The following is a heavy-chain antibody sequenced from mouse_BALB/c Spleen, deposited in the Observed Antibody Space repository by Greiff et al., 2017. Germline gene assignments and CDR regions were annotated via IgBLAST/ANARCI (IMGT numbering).Heavy chain of an antibody. Sequence: LVKTGASVKISCKASGYSFTGYYMHWVKQSHGKSLEWIGYISCYNGATSYNQKFKGKATFTVDTSSSTAYMQFNSLTSEDSAVYYCAVYDGYYLFAYWGQGTLVTVSA. CDR2: ISCYNGAT. CDR1: GYSFTGYY. CDR3: AVYDGYYLFAY. V-gene: IGHV1S34*01. J-gene: IGHJ3*01. D-gene: IGHD2-3*01.